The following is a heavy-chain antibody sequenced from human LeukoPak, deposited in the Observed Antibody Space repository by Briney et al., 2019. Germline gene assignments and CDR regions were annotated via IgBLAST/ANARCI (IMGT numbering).Heavy chain of an antibody. D-gene: IGHD3-22*01. J-gene: IGHJ4*02. V-gene: IGHV4-34*01. CDR2: INHSGST. CDR1: GGSFSGYY. Sequence: SETLSLTCAVYGGSFSGYYWSWIRQPPGKGLEWIGEINHSGSTNYNPSLKSRVTISVDTSKNQFSLKLSSVTAADTAVYYCAAAGGNYCDSSGYFIIPRYWGQGTLVTVSS. CDR3: AAAGGNYCDSSGYFIIPRY.